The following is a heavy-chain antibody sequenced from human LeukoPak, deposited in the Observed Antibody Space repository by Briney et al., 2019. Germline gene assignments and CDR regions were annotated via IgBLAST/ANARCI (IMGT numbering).Heavy chain of an antibody. Sequence: SVKVSCKASGGTFSSYAISWVRQAPGQGLEWMGGIIPIFGTANYAQKFQGRVTMTRDTSTSTVYMELSSLRSEDTAVYYCARDLGSYYYGSGSYFFDYWGQGTLVTVSS. CDR3: ARDLGSYYYGSGSYFFDY. CDR1: GGTFSSYA. CDR2: IIPIFGTA. D-gene: IGHD3-10*01. J-gene: IGHJ4*02. V-gene: IGHV1-69*05.